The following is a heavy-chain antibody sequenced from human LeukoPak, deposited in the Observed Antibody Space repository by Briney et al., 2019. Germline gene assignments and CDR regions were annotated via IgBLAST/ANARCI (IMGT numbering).Heavy chain of an antibody. J-gene: IGHJ6*03. Sequence: SETLSLTCTVSGGSISSYYWSWIRQPPGKGLEWIGYIYYSGSTNYNPSLKRRVTISVDTSKNQFSLKLSSVTAADTAVYYCGTCLVPAAPKEYYYYYMDVCGKGTTVTVSS. D-gene: IGHD2-2*01. CDR1: GGSISSYY. CDR2: IYYSGST. CDR3: GTCLVPAAPKEYYYYYMDV. V-gene: IGHV4-59*01.